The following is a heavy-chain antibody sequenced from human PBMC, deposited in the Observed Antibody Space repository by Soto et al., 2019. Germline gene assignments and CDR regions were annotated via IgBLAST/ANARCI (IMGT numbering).Heavy chain of an antibody. J-gene: IGHJ6*02. CDR3: ARGTQVRYFYWLRPNYYYYGMDV. D-gene: IGHD3-9*01. V-gene: IGHV1-69*13. CDR2: IIPIFGTA. CDR1: GGTFSSYA. Sequence: SVKVSCKASGGTFSSYAISWVRQAPGQGLEWMGGIIPIFGTANYAQKFQGRVTITADESTSTAYMELSSLRSEDTAVYYCARGTQVRYFYWLRPNYYYYGMDVWGQGTTVTVSS.